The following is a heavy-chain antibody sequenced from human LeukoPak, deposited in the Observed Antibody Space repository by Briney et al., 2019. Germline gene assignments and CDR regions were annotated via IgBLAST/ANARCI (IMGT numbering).Heavy chain of an antibody. CDR3: TTDTWTILYWFDP. D-gene: IGHD3-9*01. Sequence: GGSLRLSCAASGFTFSSYAMSWVRQAPGKGLEWVSAISGSGGSTYYADSVKGRFTISRDNSKNTLYLQMNSLKTEDTAVYYCTTDTWTILYWFDPWGQGTLVTVSS. CDR1: GFTFSSYA. CDR2: ISGSGGST. V-gene: IGHV3-23*01. J-gene: IGHJ5*02.